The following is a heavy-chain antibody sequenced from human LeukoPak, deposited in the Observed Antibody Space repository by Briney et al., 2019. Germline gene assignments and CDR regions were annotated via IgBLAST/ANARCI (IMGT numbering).Heavy chain of an antibody. D-gene: IGHD2-8*01. CDR3: ARVIRVLMVYEDYFDY. Sequence: ASVKVSCKASGYTFTSYGISWVRQAPGQGLEWMGWINPNSGGTNYAQKFQGRVTMTRDTSISTAYMELSRLRSDDTAVYYCARVIRVLMVYEDYFDYWGQGTLVTVSS. CDR1: GYTFTSYG. CDR2: INPNSGGT. V-gene: IGHV1-2*02. J-gene: IGHJ4*02.